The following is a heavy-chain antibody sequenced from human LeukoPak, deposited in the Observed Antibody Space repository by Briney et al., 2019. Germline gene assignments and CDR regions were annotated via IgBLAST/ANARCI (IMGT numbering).Heavy chain of an antibody. CDR1: GYTFTSYG. Sequence: APVKVSCKASGYTFTSYGISWVRQAPGQGLEWMGWISAYNGNTNYAQKLQGRVTMTTDTSTSTAYMELRSLRSDDTAVYYCARIEYSSSDYYYYYMDVWGKGTTVTVSS. V-gene: IGHV1-18*01. D-gene: IGHD6-6*01. CDR2: ISAYNGNT. CDR3: ARIEYSSSDYYYYYMDV. J-gene: IGHJ6*03.